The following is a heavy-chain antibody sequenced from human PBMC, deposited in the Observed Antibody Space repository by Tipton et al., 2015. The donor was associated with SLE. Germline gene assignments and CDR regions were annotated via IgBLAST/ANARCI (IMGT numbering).Heavy chain of an antibody. CDR2: IYYSGSS. V-gene: IGHV4-39*07. D-gene: IGHD3-22*01. J-gene: IGHJ4*02. Sequence: TLSLTCTVSGGSISSSSYYWGWIRQPPGKGLEWIGRIYYSGSSYYNPSLKSRVTISVDTSKNQFSLNLRSLTAPDTAVYYCARVHAAGDYDSSGFSNWGQGTLVTVSA. CDR3: ARVHAAGDYDSSGFSN. CDR1: GGSISSSSYY.